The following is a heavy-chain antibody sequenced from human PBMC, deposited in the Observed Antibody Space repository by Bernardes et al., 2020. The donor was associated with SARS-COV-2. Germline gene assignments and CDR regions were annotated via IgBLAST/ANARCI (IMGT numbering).Heavy chain of an antibody. D-gene: IGHD5-18*01. V-gene: IGHV1-18*01. Sequence: ASVKVSCKASGYTFTSYGISWVRQAPGQGLEWMGWISAYNGNTNYAQNLQGRVTMTTDTSTSTAYMELRSLRSDDTAVYYCASPARDTAMAKGYYYYGMDVWGQGTTVTVSS. J-gene: IGHJ6*02. CDR2: ISAYNGNT. CDR1: GYTFTSYG. CDR3: ASPARDTAMAKGYYYYGMDV.